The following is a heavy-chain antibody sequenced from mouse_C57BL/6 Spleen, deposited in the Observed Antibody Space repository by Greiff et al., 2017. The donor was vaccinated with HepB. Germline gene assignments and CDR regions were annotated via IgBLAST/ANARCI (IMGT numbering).Heavy chain of an antibody. CDR3: AKSYGPAWFAY. J-gene: IGHJ3*01. CDR2: INYDGSST. CDR1: GFTFSDYY. Sequence: DVQLVESEGGLVQPGSSMKLSCTASGFTFSDYYMAWVRQVPEKCLEWVANINYDGSSTYYLDSLKSRFIISRDNAKNILYLQMSSLKSEDTATYYCAKSYGPAWFAYWGQGTLVTVSA. D-gene: IGHD1-1*02. V-gene: IGHV5-16*01.